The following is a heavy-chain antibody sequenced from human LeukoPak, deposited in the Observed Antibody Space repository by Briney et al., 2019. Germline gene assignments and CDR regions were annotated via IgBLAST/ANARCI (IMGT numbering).Heavy chain of an antibody. CDR3: SRLEDTSPIEVALDI. V-gene: IGHV3-73*01. CDR2: IRSKRNNYAT. D-gene: IGHD2-2*01. Sequence: GGSLRLSCAGSGFTLSGSVIHCVRQAAGKGLEWVGRIRSKRNNYATAYAASVKGRFTISRDDSKNTVYLHMDSLKTEDTALYYCSRLEDTSPIEVALDIWGQGTVVTVSS. CDR1: GFTLSGSV. J-gene: IGHJ3*02.